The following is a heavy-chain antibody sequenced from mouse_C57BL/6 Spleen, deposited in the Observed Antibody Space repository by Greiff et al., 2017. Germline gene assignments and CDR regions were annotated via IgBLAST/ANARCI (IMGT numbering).Heavy chain of an antibody. CDR1: GYTFTDYY. D-gene: IGHD1-1*01. V-gene: IGHV1-26*01. CDR3: ASYYGSSSWFAY. J-gene: IGHJ3*01. Sequence: VQLQQSGPELVKPGASVKISCKASGYTFTDYYMNWVKQSHGKSLEWIGDINPNNGGTSYNQKFKGKATLTVDKSSSTAYMGLRSLTSEDSAVYYCASYYGSSSWFAYWGQGALVTVSA. CDR2: INPNNGGT.